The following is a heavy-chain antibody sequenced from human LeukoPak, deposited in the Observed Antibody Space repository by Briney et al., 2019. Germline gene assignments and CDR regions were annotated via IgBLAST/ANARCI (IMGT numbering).Heavy chain of an antibody. D-gene: IGHD3-10*01. J-gene: IGHJ4*02. Sequence: SETLSLTCAVYGGSFSGYYWSWIRQPPGKGLEWIGEINHSGSTNYNPSLKSRVTISVDTSKNQFSLKLSSVTAADTAVYYCARGEVIISYWGRGTLVTVSS. CDR3: ARGEVIISY. V-gene: IGHV4-34*01. CDR2: INHSGST. CDR1: GGSFSGYY.